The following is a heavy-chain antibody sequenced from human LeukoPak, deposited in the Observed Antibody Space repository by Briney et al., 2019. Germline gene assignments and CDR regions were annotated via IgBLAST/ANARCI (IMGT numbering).Heavy chain of an antibody. CDR2: MYSDGTT. J-gene: IGHJ6*02. Sequence: GGSLRLSCAASGFTFSSYSMNWVRQAPGKGLEWVSAMYSDGTTYYADSVKGRFTSSRDNSKKTLYLQMNSLRAEDTAVYYCAVAQVYHYYGMDVWGRGTTVTVSS. V-gene: IGHV3-66*01. D-gene: IGHD5-12*01. CDR1: GFTFSSYS. CDR3: AVAQVYHYYGMDV.